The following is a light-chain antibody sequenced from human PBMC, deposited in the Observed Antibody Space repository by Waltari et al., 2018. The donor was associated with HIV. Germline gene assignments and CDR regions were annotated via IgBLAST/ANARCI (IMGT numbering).Light chain of an antibody. Sequence: IVMMQSPGTMSVSPGERANLSCRASQSVSRNLAWYQQKPGQPPRLLIYGASTRATGIPARFSATGSGTEFTLTISSLQSEDFAVYYCQQYNIWPPLTFGGGTKVEMK. CDR2: GAS. CDR1: QSVSRN. CDR3: QQYNIWPPLT. V-gene: IGKV3-15*01. J-gene: IGKJ4*01.